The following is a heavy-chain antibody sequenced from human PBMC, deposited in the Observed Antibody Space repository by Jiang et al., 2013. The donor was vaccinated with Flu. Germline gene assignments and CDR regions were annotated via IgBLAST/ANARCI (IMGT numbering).Heavy chain of an antibody. D-gene: IGHD1-26*01. Sequence: GAEVKKPGASVKVSCKASGYTFIGYYLHWVRQAPGQGLEWMGWINPNSGGTNFAQKFQGRVTMTRDTSISTAYMELSRLRSDDTAVYFCAKWEGGAIWGQGTMLIVSS. CDR3: AKWEGGAI. CDR2: INPNSGGT. V-gene: IGHV1-2*02. J-gene: IGHJ3*02. CDR1: GYTFIGYY.